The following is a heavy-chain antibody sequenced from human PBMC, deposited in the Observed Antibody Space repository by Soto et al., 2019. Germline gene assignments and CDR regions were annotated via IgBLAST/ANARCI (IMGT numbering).Heavy chain of an antibody. CDR3: AVSPRPGDGFDI. CDR1: GFTFSSYW. CDR2: INSDGSTT. D-gene: IGHD3-10*01. Sequence: EVQLVESGGGLVQPGGSLRLSCAASGFTFSSYWMHWVRQAPGKGLVWVSRINSDGSTTGYAYSVKGRFTISRDNAKNTPDLQMNSLIAEDTAVYYGAVSPRPGDGFDIWGQGTMVTVSS. V-gene: IGHV3-74*01. J-gene: IGHJ3*02.